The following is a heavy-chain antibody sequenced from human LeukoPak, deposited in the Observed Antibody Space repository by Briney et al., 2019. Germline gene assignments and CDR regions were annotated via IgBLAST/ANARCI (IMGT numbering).Heavy chain of an antibody. J-gene: IGHJ6*02. V-gene: IGHV1-18*01. CDR1: GYTFTSYG. CDR2: ISAYNGNT. D-gene: IGHD6-13*01. CDR3: ARDPIGDSSSWLGVLGYYYGMDV. Sequence: ASVKVSCKASGYTFTSYGISWVRQAPGQGLEWMGWISAYNGNTNYAQKLQGRVTMTTDTSTSTAYMELRSLRSDDTAVYYCARDPIGDSSSWLGVLGYYYGMDVWGQGTTVTVSS.